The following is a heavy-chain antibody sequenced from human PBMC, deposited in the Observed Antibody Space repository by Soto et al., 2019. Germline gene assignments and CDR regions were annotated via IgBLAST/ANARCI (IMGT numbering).Heavy chain of an antibody. D-gene: IGHD4-17*01. V-gene: IGHV1-3*01. J-gene: IGHJ6*02. CDR3: ARDDYGDYVAYYGMDV. CDR1: GYTFTSYA. Sequence: ASVKVSCKASGYTFTSYAMHWVRQAPGQRLEWMGWINAGNGNTKYSQKFQGRVTITRDTSASTAYMELSSLRSEDTAVYYCARDDYGDYVAYYGMDVWGQGTTVTLSS. CDR2: INAGNGNT.